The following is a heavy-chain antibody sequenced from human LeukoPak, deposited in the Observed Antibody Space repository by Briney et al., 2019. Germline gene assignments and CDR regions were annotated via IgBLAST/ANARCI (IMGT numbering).Heavy chain of an antibody. D-gene: IGHD5-12*01. J-gene: IGHJ4*02. Sequence: GGSLRLSCAASGFTFSSYGMYWVRQAPGKGLEWVAVIWYDGSNEYYTDSVKGRFTISRDNSKNTLYLQMNSLRAEDTAVYYCARGGRGYSGYEPFDYWGQGTLVTVSS. V-gene: IGHV3-33*01. CDR3: ARGGRGYSGYEPFDY. CDR2: IWYDGSNE. CDR1: GFTFSSYG.